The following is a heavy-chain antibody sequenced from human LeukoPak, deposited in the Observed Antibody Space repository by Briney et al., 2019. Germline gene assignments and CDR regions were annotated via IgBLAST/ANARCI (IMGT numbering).Heavy chain of an antibody. V-gene: IGHV3-7*03. CDR3: AREGYSYGYPFDY. J-gene: IGHJ4*02. Sequence: SGGSLRLSCAASGFTFSSYWMSWVRQAPGKGLEWVANIKQDGSEKYYVDSVKGRFTISRDNAKNSLYLQMNSLRAEDTAAYYCAREGYSYGYPFDYWGQGTLVTVSS. CDR2: IKQDGSEK. CDR1: GFTFSSYW. D-gene: IGHD5-18*01.